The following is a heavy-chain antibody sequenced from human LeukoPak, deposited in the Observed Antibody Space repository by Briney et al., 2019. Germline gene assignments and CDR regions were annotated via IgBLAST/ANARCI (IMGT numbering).Heavy chain of an antibody. D-gene: IGHD4/OR15-4a*01. CDR2: ISGSIPTI. V-gene: IGHV3-21*01. CDR1: GFSFSSYT. Sequence: GGSLRLSCATSGFSFSSYTMNWVRQPPGQGLEWVSSISGSIPTIYYADSVKGRFTISRDNAKSSVYLQMNSLRAEDTAVYYCVRIPNTANFPNWFDPWGQGTLVIVSS. J-gene: IGHJ5*02. CDR3: VRIPNTANFPNWFDP.